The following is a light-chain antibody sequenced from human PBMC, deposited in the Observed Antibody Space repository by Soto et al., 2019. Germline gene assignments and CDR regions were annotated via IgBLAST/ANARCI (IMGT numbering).Light chain of an antibody. J-gene: IGKJ5*01. CDR3: QQHGQWPIT. Sequence: EIVMTQSPATLSVSPGERVTLSCRASQSVGNNLAWYQQKPGQAPRLLIYGISKRATDIPDRFSGSGSGTEFTLTISSLQPEDFATYYCQQHGQWPITFGQGTRLEIK. CDR1: QSVGNN. CDR2: GIS. V-gene: IGKV3D-15*01.